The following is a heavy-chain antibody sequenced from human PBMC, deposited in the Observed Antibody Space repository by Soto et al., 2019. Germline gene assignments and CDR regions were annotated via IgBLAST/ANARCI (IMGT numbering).Heavy chain of an antibody. CDR1: GFTFSTYG. CDR3: AKSVYNWNDGFFDY. J-gene: IGHJ4*02. V-gene: IGHV3-30*18. Sequence: QVQLVESGGGVVQPGRSLRLSCAASGFTFSTYGMHWVRQAPGKGLEWVAVISYDGVNKYYADSVKGRFTISRDNSKNTLYLQMNSLRAEDTAVYYCAKSVYNWNDGFFDYWGQGTLFTVSS. D-gene: IGHD1-1*01. CDR2: ISYDGVNK.